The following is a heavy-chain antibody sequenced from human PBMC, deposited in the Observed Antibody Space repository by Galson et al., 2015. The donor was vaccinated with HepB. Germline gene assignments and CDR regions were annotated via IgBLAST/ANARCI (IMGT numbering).Heavy chain of an antibody. D-gene: IGHD3-9*01. CDR1: GGSTGSKSFW. V-gene: IGHV4-39*07. J-gene: IGHJ4*02. CDR3: ARAIGTIRYFDF. Sequence: SETLSLTCTVSGGSTGSKSFWWGWIRQSPGKGLEWIGSIYYSGFTYYNPSLKSRVTISVDTSKNQLSLEMSSVTAADTAFYYCARAIGTIRYFDFWGQGTLVTVSS. CDR2: IYYSGFT.